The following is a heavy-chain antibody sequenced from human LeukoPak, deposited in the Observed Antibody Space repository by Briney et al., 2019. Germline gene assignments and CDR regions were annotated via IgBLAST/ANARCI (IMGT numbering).Heavy chain of an antibody. D-gene: IGHD4-4*01. CDR2: INHSGST. CDR3: ARGRAIYSNYADY. CDR1: GGSISSGGYY. Sequence: SETLSLTCTVSGGSISSGGYYWSWIRQPPGKGLEWIGEINHSGSTNYNPSLKSRVTISVDTSKNQFSLKLSSVTAADTAVYYCARGRAIYSNYADYWGQGTLVTVSS. V-gene: IGHV4-39*07. J-gene: IGHJ4*02.